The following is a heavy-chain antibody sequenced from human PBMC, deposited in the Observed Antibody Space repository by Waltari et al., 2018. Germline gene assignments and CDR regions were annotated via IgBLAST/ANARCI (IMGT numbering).Heavy chain of an antibody. CDR1: GYPFTAYY. CDR2: INSNTGGS. CDR3: AREALGGTKAFDM. D-gene: IGHD1-7*01. J-gene: IGHJ3*02. Sequence: QIQIMQSGAEVKKPGASVKVSCQASGYPFTAYYLHWVRQAPGQGLEWMGWINSNTGGSDCAQSFQGRVTVTRDTSISTVYMELSGLTSDDTAVYYCAREALGGTKAFDMWGQGTMVTVSS. V-gene: IGHV1-2*02.